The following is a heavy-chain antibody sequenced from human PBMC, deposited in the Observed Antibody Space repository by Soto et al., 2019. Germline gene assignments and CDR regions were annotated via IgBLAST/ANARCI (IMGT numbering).Heavy chain of an antibody. CDR3: ERDLRGYSCMDV. CDR2: ISSSSSYI. CDR1: GFTFSSYS. D-gene: IGHD4-4*01. Sequence: EVQLVESGGGLVKPGGSLRLSCAASGFTFSSYSMNWVRQAPGKGLEWVSSISSSSSYIYYADSVKGRFTISRDNAKNSLYLQMNSLRAEDTAVYYCERDLRGYSCMDVWGQGTTVTVSS. V-gene: IGHV3-21*01. J-gene: IGHJ6*02.